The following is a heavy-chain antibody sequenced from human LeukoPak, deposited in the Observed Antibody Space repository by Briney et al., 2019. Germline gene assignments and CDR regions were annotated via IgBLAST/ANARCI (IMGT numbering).Heavy chain of an antibody. J-gene: IGHJ4*02. CDR2: IHSSGST. Sequence: SETLSLTCTVSGGSISSYYWNWIRQPAGKGLEWIGRIHSSGSTNYNPSLKSRVTVSVDTSKNQFSLRLSSVTAADTAVYYCARGKVVAGTPGQNSWDHWGQGTLVTVSS. CDR1: GGSISSYY. CDR3: ARGKVVAGTPGQNSWDH. V-gene: IGHV4-4*07. D-gene: IGHD6-19*01.